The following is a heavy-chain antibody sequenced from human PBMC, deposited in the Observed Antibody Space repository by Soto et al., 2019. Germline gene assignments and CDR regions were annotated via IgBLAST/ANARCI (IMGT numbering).Heavy chain of an antibody. Sequence: GGSVKVYCKASGYTFTSYGISWVRQAPGQGLEWMGWISAYNGNTDYAQKFQGRVTITRDTSASTAYMELSSLRSEDTAVYYCARDLGGWPDYWGQGTLVTVSS. CDR3: ARDLGGWPDY. CDR1: GYTFTSYG. J-gene: IGHJ4*02. V-gene: IGHV1-18*01. D-gene: IGHD2-15*01. CDR2: ISAYNGNT.